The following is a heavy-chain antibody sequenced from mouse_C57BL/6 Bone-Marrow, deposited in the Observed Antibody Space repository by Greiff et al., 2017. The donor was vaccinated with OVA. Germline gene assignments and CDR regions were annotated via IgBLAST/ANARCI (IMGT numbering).Heavy chain of an antibody. Sequence: QVQLQQPGAELVKPGASVKLSCKASGYTFTSYWMHWVKQRPGRGLEWIGRIDPNSGSTKYNEKFKSKATLTVDKPSSTAYMQLSSLTSEDSAVYYCANYYGSSSYWYFDVWGTGTTVTVSS. J-gene: IGHJ1*03. CDR3: ANYYGSSSYWYFDV. D-gene: IGHD1-1*01. V-gene: IGHV1-72*01. CDR2: IDPNSGST. CDR1: GYTFTSYW.